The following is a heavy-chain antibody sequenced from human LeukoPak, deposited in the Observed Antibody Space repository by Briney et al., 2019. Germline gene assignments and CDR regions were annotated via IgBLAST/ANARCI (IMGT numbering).Heavy chain of an antibody. V-gene: IGHV3-21*01. Sequence: GGSLRLSCAASGFSFNAYWMAWVRQAPGTGLEWVSSISSSSSYIYYADSVKGRFTISRDNAKNSLYLQMNSLRAEDTAVYYCARSTMVRGVISNYYYYYMDVWGKGTTVTVSS. CDR3: ARSTMVRGVISNYYYYYMDV. J-gene: IGHJ6*03. CDR2: ISSSSSYI. CDR1: GFSFNAYW. D-gene: IGHD3-10*01.